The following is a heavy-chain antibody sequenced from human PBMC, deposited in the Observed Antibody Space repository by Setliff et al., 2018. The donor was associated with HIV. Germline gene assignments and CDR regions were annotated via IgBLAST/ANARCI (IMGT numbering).Heavy chain of an antibody. Sequence: VASVKVSCKASGYTFSNYDINWVRQATGQGLEWVGWMNPNSGNTGYAQKFQGRVTLTRNTSISTAYMELSSLRSEDTAVYSCARVATVSHPGDYFDYWGQGTLVTVSS. D-gene: IGHD4-4*01. CDR1: GYTFSNYD. V-gene: IGHV1-8*01. J-gene: IGHJ4*02. CDR3: ARVATVSHPGDYFDY. CDR2: MNPNSGNT.